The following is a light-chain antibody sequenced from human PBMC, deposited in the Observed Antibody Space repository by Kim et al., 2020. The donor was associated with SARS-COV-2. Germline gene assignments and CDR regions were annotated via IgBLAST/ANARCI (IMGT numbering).Light chain of an antibody. V-gene: IGLV3-1*01. J-gene: IGLJ2*01. CDR1: KLGNKY. CDR2: QDM. Sequence: SYELTQPRSVSVSPGQTANINCYGEKLGNKYVSWYHQRAGQSPVLVIYQDMKRPSGIPEGMSASNSGSSATLTISETQDMDEADYYCQAWDSGSYVAFGGGTKLTVL. CDR3: QAWDSGSYVA.